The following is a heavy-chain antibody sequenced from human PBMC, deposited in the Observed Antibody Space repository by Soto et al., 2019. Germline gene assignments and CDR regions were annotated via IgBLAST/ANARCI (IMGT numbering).Heavy chain of an antibody. CDR1: GYTFTSYG. Sequence: VASVKVSCKASGYTFTSYGISWVRQAPGQGLEWMGWISAYNGNTNYAQKLQGRVTMTTDTSTSTAYMELRSLRSDDTAVYYCARVSGSYYYYYGMDVWGQGTTVTVSS. V-gene: IGHV1-18*01. CDR3: ARVSGSYYYYYGMDV. CDR2: ISAYNGNT. D-gene: IGHD1-26*01. J-gene: IGHJ6*02.